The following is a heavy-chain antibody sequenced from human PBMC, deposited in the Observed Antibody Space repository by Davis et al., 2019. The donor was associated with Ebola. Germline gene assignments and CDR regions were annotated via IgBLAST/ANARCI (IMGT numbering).Heavy chain of an antibody. Sequence: GESLKISCAASGFTFSDYYMSWIRQAPGKGLEWLSYISPGAITIYYADSVKGRFTISRDNAKNSLYLQMNSLRAGDTAVYYCARGRRQELSFFDCWGQGTLVTVSS. D-gene: IGHD3-16*02. CDR3: ARGRRQELSFFDC. CDR1: GFTFSDYY. J-gene: IGHJ4*02. V-gene: IGHV3-11*01. CDR2: ISPGAITI.